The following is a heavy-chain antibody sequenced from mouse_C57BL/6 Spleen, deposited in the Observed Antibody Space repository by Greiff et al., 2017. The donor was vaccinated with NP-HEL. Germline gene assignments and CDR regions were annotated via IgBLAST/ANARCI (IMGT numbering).Heavy chain of an antibody. CDR1: GFTFTDYY. Sequence: DVMLVESGGGLVQPGGSLSLSCAASGFTFTDYYMSWVRQPPGKALEWLGFIRNKANGYTTEYSASVKGRFTISRDNSQSILYLQMNALRAEDSATYYCARSSYYFDYWGQGTTLTVSS. CDR3: ARSSYYFDY. J-gene: IGHJ2*01. V-gene: IGHV7-3*01. CDR2: IRNKANGYTT.